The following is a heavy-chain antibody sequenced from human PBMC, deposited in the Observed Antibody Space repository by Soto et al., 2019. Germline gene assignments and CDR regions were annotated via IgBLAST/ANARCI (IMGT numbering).Heavy chain of an antibody. V-gene: IGHV4-34*01. CDR1: GGSFSGYY. Sequence: SETLSLTCAVYGGSFSGYYWSWIRQPPGKGPEWIGEINHSGSTNYNPSLKSRVTISVDTSKNQFSLKLSSVTAADTAVYYCARQGSYWGQGALVTVS. CDR2: INHSGST. J-gene: IGHJ4*02. CDR3: ARQGSY.